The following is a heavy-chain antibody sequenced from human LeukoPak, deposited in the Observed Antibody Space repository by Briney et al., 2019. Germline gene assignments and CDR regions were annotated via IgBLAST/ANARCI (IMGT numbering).Heavy chain of an antibody. J-gene: IGHJ5*02. CDR3: ARDLGYYYGSGIHDWCDP. CDR2: IIPIFDTA. V-gene: IGHV1-69*05. D-gene: IGHD3-10*01. CDR1: GGTFISYA. Sequence: ASVKVSCKAPGGTFISYAISWVRQAPGQGLEWMGGIIPIFDTANYAQKFQGRVTIPTDESTSTAYMELSSLRSEDTAVYYCARDLGYYYGSGIHDWCDPWGQGTLVTVSS.